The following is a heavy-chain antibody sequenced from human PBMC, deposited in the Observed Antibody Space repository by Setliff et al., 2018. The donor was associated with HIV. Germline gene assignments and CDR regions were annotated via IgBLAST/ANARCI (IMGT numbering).Heavy chain of an antibody. CDR2: IYLSDSDT. J-gene: IGHJ4*02. Sequence: GESLKLFCKGSGYTFPHAWIGWVRQMTGKGLEWMGIIYLSDSDTRYSRSFQGQVTTSVDQSITTAYLQWSSLKASDTAMYYCATSPGTYSDSSASYFGYCGQGTQVTVSS. CDR1: GYTFPHAW. CDR3: ATSPGTYSDSSASYFGY. V-gene: IGHV5-51*01. D-gene: IGHD6-6*01.